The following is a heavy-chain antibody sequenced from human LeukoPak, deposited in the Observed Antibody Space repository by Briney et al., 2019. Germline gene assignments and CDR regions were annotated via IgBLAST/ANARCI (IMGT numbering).Heavy chain of an antibody. J-gene: IGHJ6*02. CDR1: GFTFGDYA. CDR3: TRGGWVYRHYYYYYGMDV. CDR2: IRSKAYGGTT. D-gene: IGHD4-11*01. V-gene: IGHV3-49*04. Sequence: GGSLRLSCTASGFTFGDYAMSWVRQAPGKGLEWVGFIRSKAYGGTTEYAASVKGRFTISRDDSKSIAYLQMNSLKTEDTAVYYCTRGGWVYRHYYYYYGMDVWGQGTTVTVSS.